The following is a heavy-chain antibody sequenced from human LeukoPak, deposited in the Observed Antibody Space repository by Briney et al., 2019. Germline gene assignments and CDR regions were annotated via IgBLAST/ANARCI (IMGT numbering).Heavy chain of an antibody. Sequence: PGGSLRLSCAASGLTFSNEWMHWVRQAPGTGLVWVSRINSDGSRTHYADSVEGRFTISRDNAKNTLYLHMNSLRAEDTAVYYCARDGRWLQLERLRKYYYYYYGMDVWGQGTTVTVSS. CDR1: GLTFSNEW. D-gene: IGHD5-24*01. V-gene: IGHV3-74*01. CDR2: INSDGSRT. CDR3: ARDGRWLQLERLRKYYYYYYGMDV. J-gene: IGHJ6*02.